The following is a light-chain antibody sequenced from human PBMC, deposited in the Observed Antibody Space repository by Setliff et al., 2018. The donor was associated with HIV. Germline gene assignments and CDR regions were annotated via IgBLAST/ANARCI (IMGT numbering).Light chain of an antibody. CDR3: SSYTSSNTYV. V-gene: IGLV2-14*03. CDR2: DVS. J-gene: IGLJ1*01. Sequence: VLTQPASVSGSPGQSITISCTGTSSDVGDYNYVSWYQQHPGKAPKLMIYDVSNRPSGVTNRFSGSKSGNTASLTISGLQAEDEAYYYCSSYTSSNTYVFGTGTKVTVL. CDR1: SSDVGDYNY.